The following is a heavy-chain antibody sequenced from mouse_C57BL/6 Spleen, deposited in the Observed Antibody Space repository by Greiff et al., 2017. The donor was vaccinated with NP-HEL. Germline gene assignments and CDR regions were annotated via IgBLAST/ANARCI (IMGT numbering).Heavy chain of an antibody. CDR2: IDPSDSET. CDR3: ARKAYGSSFLGFDY. J-gene: IGHJ2*01. D-gene: IGHD1-1*01. Sequence: QVQLQQPGAELVRPGSSVKLSCKASGYTFTSYWMHWVKQRPIQGLEWIGNIDPSDSETHYNQKFKDKATLTVDKSSSTAYMQLSSLTSEDSAVYYGARKAYGSSFLGFDYWGKGTTLTVAS. CDR1: GYTFTSYW. V-gene: IGHV1-52*01.